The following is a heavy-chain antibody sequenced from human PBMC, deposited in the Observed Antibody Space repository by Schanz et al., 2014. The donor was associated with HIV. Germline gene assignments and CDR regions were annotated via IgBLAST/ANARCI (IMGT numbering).Heavy chain of an antibody. J-gene: IGHJ4*02. D-gene: IGHD3-22*01. CDR1: GGSISSGGYY. V-gene: IGHV4-31*03. Sequence: QVQLQESGPGLVKPSQTLSLTCTVSGGSISSGGYYWTWIRQHPGKGLEWIGYIYYSGSTYYNPSRTSRITLSVDMPKNQFSLKLSSVTAADTAVYYCARATSGFYPYFDSWGQGTLVTVSS. CDR3: ARATSGFYPYFDS. CDR2: IYYSGST.